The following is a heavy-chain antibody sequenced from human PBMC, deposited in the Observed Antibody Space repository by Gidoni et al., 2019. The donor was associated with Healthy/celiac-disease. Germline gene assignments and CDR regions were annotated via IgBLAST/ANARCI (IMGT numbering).Heavy chain of an antibody. CDR1: GGSFSGYY. CDR3: ASRRRHGKLDRRPMVRALGAFDI. J-gene: IGHJ3*02. V-gene: IGHV4-34*01. Sequence: QVQLQQWGAGLLKPSETLSLTCAVYGGSFSGYYWSWIRQPPGKGLEWIGEINHSGSTNYNPSLKSRVTISVDTSKNQFSLKLSSVTAADTAVYYCASRRRHGKLDRRPMVRALGAFDIWGQGTMVTVSS. D-gene: IGHD3-10*01. CDR2: INHSGST.